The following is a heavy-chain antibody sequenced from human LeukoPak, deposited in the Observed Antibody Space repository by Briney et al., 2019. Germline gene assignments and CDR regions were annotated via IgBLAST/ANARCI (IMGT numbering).Heavy chain of an antibody. Sequence: ASVKVSCKASGYTFTSYDINWVRQATGQGLEWMGWMNPNSGNTGYAQKFQGRVTMTRNTSISTAYMELSSLRSEDTAVYYCARGRLVGATIVYWGQGTLVTVSS. D-gene: IGHD1-26*01. CDR1: GYTFTSYD. CDR3: ARGRLVGATIVY. V-gene: IGHV1-8*01. CDR2: MNPNSGNT. J-gene: IGHJ4*02.